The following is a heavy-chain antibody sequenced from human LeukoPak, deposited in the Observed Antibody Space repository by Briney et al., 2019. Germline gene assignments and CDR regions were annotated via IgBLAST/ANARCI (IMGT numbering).Heavy chain of an antibody. J-gene: IGHJ3*02. V-gene: IGHV3-53*01. D-gene: IGHD2-8*01. CDR1: GFTVSSNY. CDR3: ASGRLGYCTNGVCYDAFDI. CDR2: IYSGGST. Sequence: GGSLRLSCAASGFTVSSNYMSWVRQAPGKGLEWVSVIYSGGSTNYADSVKGRFTISRDNSKNTLYPQMNSLRAEDTAVYYCASGRLGYCTNGVCYDAFDIWGQGTMVTVSS.